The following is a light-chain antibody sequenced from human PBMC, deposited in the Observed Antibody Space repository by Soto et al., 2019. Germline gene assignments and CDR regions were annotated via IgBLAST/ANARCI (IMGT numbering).Light chain of an antibody. V-gene: IGKV4-1*01. CDR3: QHYIDIPLT. CDR1: ENIFSTSNKKNY. J-gene: IGKJ4*01. Sequence: DIVMTQSPDSLTVSLGETATINCKSSENIFSTSNKKNYLAWYQQKPGQPPKLLIYWASIRESGVPDRFSGSGSGTDFTLTISSVQPEGAADYYCQHYIDIPLTFGGGTKVEIK. CDR2: WAS.